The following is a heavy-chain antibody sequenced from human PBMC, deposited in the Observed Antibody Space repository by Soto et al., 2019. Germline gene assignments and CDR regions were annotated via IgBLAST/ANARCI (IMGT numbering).Heavy chain of an antibody. CDR3: ARGVYYYGSGSYYNRGWFDP. CDR2: INHSGST. CDR1: GGSFSGYY. D-gene: IGHD3-10*01. J-gene: IGHJ5*02. Sequence: QVQLQQWGAGLLKPSETLSLTCAVYGGSFSGYYWSWIRQPPGKGLEWIGEINHSGSTNYNPSLKGRGTISGDTAKNQFSRKRSSGTAAGTAVYYCARGVYYYGSGSYYNRGWFDPWGQGTLVTVSS. V-gene: IGHV4-34*01.